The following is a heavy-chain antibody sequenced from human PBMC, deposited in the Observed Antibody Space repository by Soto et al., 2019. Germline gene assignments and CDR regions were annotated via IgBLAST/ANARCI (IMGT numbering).Heavy chain of an antibody. CDR3: ARVTLKAGNWLDP. CDR2: INPHSRGT. V-gene: IGHV1-2*02. CDR1: GYTFTDYF. J-gene: IGHJ5*02. Sequence: ASVKVSCKASGYTFTDYFIHWVRQAPGQGFEWIGWINPHSRGTNYAQKFQGRVTMTRDTSNNTAYMELRGLRSDDTAVYYCARVTLKAGNWLDPWGQGTLVTVSS.